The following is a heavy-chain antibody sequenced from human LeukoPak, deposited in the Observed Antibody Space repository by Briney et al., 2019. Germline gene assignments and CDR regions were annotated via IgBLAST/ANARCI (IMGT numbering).Heavy chain of an antibody. J-gene: IGHJ4*02. CDR2: ISDSGGST. V-gene: IGHV3-64D*09. D-gene: IGHD2-2*01. Sequence: GGSLRLSCSASGFPFSSYAMHWVRQAPGKGLEYVSAISDSGGSTYYADSVKGRFTISRDNSKNTLYLQMSSLRAEDTAVYYCARGETSSYDYWGQGTLVSVSP. CDR1: GFPFSSYA. CDR3: ARGETSSYDY.